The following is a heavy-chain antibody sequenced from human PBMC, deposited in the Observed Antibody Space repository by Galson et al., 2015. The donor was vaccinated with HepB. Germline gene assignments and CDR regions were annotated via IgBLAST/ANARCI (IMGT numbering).Heavy chain of an antibody. CDR3: ATRLGGGFNY. D-gene: IGHD6-25*01. V-gene: IGHV3-23*01. J-gene: IGHJ4*02. CDR1: GLTLRSSA. CDR2: ISGSDSST. Sequence: SLRLSCAASGLTLRSSAMSWVRQAPGKGLEWVSAISGSDSSTYYADSVKGRFTISRDDSKNTLYLQMYSLRADDTAVYYCATRLGGGFNYWGQGTLVTVS.